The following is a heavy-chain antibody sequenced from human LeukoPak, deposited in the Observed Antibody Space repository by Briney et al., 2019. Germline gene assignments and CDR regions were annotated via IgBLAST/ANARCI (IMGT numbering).Heavy chain of an antibody. Sequence: SQTLSLTCAISGDSVSSSAAWNWISQSPSRGLEWLGRTYYKSKWYNNYAVSVKSRITIKSDTSKNQFSLQLISVTPEDTSVYDCARCNGGLEHWGQGTLVTVSS. CDR1: GDSVSSSAA. CDR3: ARCNGGLEH. CDR2: TYYKSKWYN. V-gene: IGHV6-1*01. D-gene: IGHD2-8*01. J-gene: IGHJ1*01.